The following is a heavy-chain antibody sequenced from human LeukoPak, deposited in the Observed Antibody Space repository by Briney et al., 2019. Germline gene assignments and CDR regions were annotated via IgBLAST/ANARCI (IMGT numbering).Heavy chain of an antibody. CDR3: ARDPYSGSYSEDVYYYYMDV. V-gene: IGHV3-21*06. CDR1: GFTFSSYN. D-gene: IGHD1-26*01. CDR2: TTSSSSYI. Sequence: GGSLRLSCAASGFTFSSYNMNWVRQAPGKGLEWVSSTTSSSSYIYYADSVKGRFTISRDNAKNSLYLQMNSLTAEDTAVYYCARDPYSGSYSEDVYYYYMDVWGKGTTVTVSS. J-gene: IGHJ6*03.